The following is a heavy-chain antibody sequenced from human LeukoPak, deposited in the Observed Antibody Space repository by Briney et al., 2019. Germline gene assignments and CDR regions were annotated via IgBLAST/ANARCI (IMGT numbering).Heavy chain of an antibody. Sequence: SQTLSLTCTVAGGSISSGSYYWSWIRQPAGKGLEWIGRIYTSGRTNYNPSLKSRVTISVDTSKDQFSLKLSSVTAADTAVYYCARDLENYYDSSGYYTWYFDYWGQGTLVTASS. V-gene: IGHV4-61*02. J-gene: IGHJ4*02. CDR3: ARDLENYYDSSGYYTWYFDY. CDR1: GGSISSGSYY. D-gene: IGHD3-22*01. CDR2: IYTSGRT.